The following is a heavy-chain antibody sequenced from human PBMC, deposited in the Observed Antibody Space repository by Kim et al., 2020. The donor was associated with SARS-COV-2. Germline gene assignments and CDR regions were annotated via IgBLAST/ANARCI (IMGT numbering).Heavy chain of an antibody. CDR2: FDPEDGET. D-gene: IGHD2-21*01. J-gene: IGHJ4*02. Sequence: ASVKVSCKVSGYTLTELSMHWVRQAPGKGLEWMGGFDPEDGETIYAQKFQGRVTMTEDTSTDTAYMELSSLRSEDTAVYYCATGYCGGDCYSREFDYWGQGTLVTVSS. CDR1: GYTLTELS. V-gene: IGHV1-24*01. CDR3: ATGYCGGDCYSREFDY.